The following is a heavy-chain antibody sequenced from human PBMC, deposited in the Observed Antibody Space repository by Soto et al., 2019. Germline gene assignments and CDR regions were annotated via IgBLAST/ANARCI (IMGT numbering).Heavy chain of an antibody. CDR1: GGSMRDYY. Sequence: SETLSLTCSVSGGSMRDYYWSWIRQSPGKGPEWIGYIYYSGNTNYNPSLKSRVAISVDMPKSLFSLKLNSVTAADTAVYYCARQLGLWQPLDYWGRGTLVTVSS. J-gene: IGHJ4*02. V-gene: IGHV4-59*01. CDR3: ARQLGLWQPLDY. D-gene: IGHD1-1*01. CDR2: IYYSGNT.